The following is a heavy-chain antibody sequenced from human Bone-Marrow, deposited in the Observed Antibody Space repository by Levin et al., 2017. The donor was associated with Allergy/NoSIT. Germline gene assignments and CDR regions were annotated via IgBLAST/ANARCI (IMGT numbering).Heavy chain of an antibody. CDR3: AREYYYDSSGYYPPRFGYYYGMDV. J-gene: IGHJ6*02. Sequence: SVKVSCKASGGTFSSYAISWVRQAPGQGLEWMGGIIPIFGTANYAQKFQGRVTITADESTSTAYMELSSLRSEDTAVYYCAREYYYDSSGYYPPRFGYYYGMDVWGQGTTVTVSS. V-gene: IGHV1-69*13. CDR2: IIPIFGTA. D-gene: IGHD3-22*01. CDR1: GGTFSSYA.